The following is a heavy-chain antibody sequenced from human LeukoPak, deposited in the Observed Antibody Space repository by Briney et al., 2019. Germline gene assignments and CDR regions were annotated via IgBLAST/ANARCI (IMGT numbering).Heavy chain of an antibody. J-gene: IGHJ4*02. CDR3: ARGSTGDKSNN. Sequence: SQTLSLTCTVSGGSISSGGYYWSWIRQLPGKGLEWIGYIYYSGTTSYNPSLRSRLTISLDTSENQFSLKLSSVTAADTAVYYCARGSTGDKSNNWGQGTLVTVSS. V-gene: IGHV4-31*03. D-gene: IGHD7-27*01. CDR2: IYYSGTT. CDR1: GGSISSGGYY.